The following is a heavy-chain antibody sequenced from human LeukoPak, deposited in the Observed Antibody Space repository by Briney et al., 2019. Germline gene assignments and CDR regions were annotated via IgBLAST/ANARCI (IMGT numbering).Heavy chain of an antibody. CDR3: ARDRATAGQTDAYDI. J-gene: IGHJ3*02. CDR1: GGSISTTNW. CDR2: IYHTGST. V-gene: IGHV4-4*02. Sequence: PSETLSLTCAVSGGSISTTNWWSWVRQPPGKGLEWIGEIYHTGSTNYKPSLKGRVTISVDKSKNQFSLRLSSVTAADTAVYYCARDRATAGQTDAYDIWGQGTMVTVSS. D-gene: IGHD6-13*01.